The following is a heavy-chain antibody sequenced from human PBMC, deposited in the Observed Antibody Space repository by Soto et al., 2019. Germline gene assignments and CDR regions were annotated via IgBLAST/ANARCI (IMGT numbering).Heavy chain of an antibody. CDR2: INPMFGTT. CDR3: TRDLYYFDSSAYYGHNWFDP. V-gene: IGHV1-69*12. J-gene: IGHJ5*02. Sequence: QVQLVQSGAEVKKPGSSVKVSCKSSGGTFSTYTMSWVRQAPGQGLEWMGGINPMFGTTTYAENCQGRVTMTADESTSTAYMELTSLRSEDTSVYYCTRDLYYFDSSAYYGHNWFDPWGQGTRVTVSS. D-gene: IGHD3-22*01. CDR1: GGTFSTYT.